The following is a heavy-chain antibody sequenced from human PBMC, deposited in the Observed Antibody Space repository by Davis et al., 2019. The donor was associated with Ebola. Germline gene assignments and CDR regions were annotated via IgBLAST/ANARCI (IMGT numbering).Heavy chain of an antibody. D-gene: IGHD4-23*01. V-gene: IGHV4-39*01. Sequence: SETLSLTCSASGGPVTSSSYYWAWLRQPPGQGLEWIGSIYSNGRTFYNLSLKSRVTISVDTSKNQFSLKLNSVTAADTAVYYCARLTVGPWGQGALVTVSS. J-gene: IGHJ5*02. CDR3: ARLTVGP. CDR2: IYSNGRT. CDR1: GGPVTSSSYY.